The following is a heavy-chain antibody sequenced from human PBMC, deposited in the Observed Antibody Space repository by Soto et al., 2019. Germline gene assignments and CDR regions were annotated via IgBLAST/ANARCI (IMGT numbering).Heavy chain of an antibody. D-gene: IGHD6-6*01. Sequence: PGKGLEWIGYIYYSGSTNYNPSLKSRVTISVDTSKNQFSLKLSSVTAADTAVYYCARHARAIAARLRPPWFDPWGQGTLVSVSS. CDR3: ARHARAIAARLRPPWFDP. CDR2: IYYSGST. J-gene: IGHJ5*02. V-gene: IGHV4-59*08.